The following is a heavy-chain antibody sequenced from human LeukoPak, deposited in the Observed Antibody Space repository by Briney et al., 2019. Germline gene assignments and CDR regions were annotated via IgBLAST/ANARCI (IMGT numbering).Heavy chain of an antibody. CDR3: ARGELQYSSGRFAVRVLDY. CDR1: GGSFSGYY. V-gene: IGHV4-34*01. Sequence: SETLSLTCAVYGGSFSGYYWSWIRQSPGKGLEWIGEINHSGSTNYNPSLKSRVTISVDASKNQFSLKLNSVTAADTAVYFCARGELQYSSGRFAVRVLDYWGRGTPVTVSS. CDR2: INHSGST. D-gene: IGHD6-19*01. J-gene: IGHJ4*02.